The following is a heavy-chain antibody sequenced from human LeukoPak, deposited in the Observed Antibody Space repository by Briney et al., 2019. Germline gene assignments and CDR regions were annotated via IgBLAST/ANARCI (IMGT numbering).Heavy chain of an antibody. CDR3: AKDGGRTAAGRGWFDP. V-gene: IGHV3-23*01. Sequence: PGGSLRLSCAASGFTFSSYAMSWVRQAPGKGLEWVSAISGSGGSTYYADSAKGRFTISRDNSKNTLYLQMNSLRAEDTAVYYCAKDGGRTAAGRGWFDPWGQGALVTVSS. CDR1: GFTFSSYA. D-gene: IGHD6-13*01. CDR2: ISGSGGST. J-gene: IGHJ5*02.